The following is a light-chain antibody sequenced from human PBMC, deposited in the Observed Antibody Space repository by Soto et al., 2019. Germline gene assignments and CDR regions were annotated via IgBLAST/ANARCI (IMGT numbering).Light chain of an antibody. CDR2: GAS. J-gene: IGKJ1*01. CDR1: QSVSSA. CDR3: QQYNNWPSWT. V-gene: IGKV3D-15*01. Sequence: EIVMTQSPATLSVSPGERATLSCRASQSVSSALAWYQQKPGQPPRLLIYGASTRAAGIPDRFSGRGSGTDFTLTISSLEPEDFAVYYCQQYNNWPSWTFGQGTKVDIK.